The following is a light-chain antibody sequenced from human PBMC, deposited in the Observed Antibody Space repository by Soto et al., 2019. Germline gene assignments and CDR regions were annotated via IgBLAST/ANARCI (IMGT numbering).Light chain of an antibody. CDR2: QVS. J-gene: IGKJ2*01. Sequence: DVVLTQSPLSLPVTLGQPASISCRSSQSLLYSDGNTYLSWFQQRPGQSPRRLIYQVSHRDSGVPDRFSGSGSVSAFTLEISRVEAEDIGVYYCMQNTHWPPYTFGQGTKLEIK. V-gene: IGKV2-30*01. CDR3: MQNTHWPPYT. CDR1: QSLLYSDGNTY.